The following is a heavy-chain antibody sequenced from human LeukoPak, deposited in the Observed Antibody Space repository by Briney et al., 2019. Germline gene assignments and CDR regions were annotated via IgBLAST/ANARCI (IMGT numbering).Heavy chain of an antibody. CDR2: IYYSGST. V-gene: IGHV4-59*01. CDR1: GGSISSYY. D-gene: IGHD4-17*01. CDR3: ATSGDYGHCLWFDP. J-gene: IGHJ5*02. Sequence: SETLSLTCTVSGGSISSYYWSWIRQPPGKGLEWLGYIYYSGSTNYNPSLKSRVTISVDTSKNQFSLKLSSVTAADTAVYYCATSGDYGHCLWFDPWGQGNLVTVSS.